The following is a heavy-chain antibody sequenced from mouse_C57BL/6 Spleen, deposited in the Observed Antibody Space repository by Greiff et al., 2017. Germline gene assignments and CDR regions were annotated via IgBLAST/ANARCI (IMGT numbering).Heavy chain of an antibody. CDR3: ARDYGNRYFDY. V-gene: IGHV5-4*01. J-gene: IGHJ2*01. Sequence: EVNVVESGGGLVKPGGSLKLSCAASGFTFSSYAMSWVRQTPEKRLEWVATISDGGSYTYYPDNVKGRFTISRDNAKNNLYLQMSHLKSEDTAMYYCARDYGNRYFDYWGQGTTLTVSS. CDR2: ISDGGSYT. CDR1: GFTFSSYA. D-gene: IGHD2-1*01.